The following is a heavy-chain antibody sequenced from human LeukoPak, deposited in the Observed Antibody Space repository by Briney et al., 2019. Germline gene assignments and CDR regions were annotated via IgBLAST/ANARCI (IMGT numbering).Heavy chain of an antibody. CDR2: ISSSSSYI. J-gene: IGHJ6*02. V-gene: IGHV3-21*01. Sequence: RSGGSLRLFCAASGFTFSSYSMSWVRQAPGKGLEWVSSISSSSSYIYYADSVKGRVTLSRDNAKNSMYLQMNSLRAEDTAVYYCARDSSLLMVYAIPAYYYGMDVWGQGTTVTVSS. CDR3: ARDSSLLMVYAIPAYYYGMDV. D-gene: IGHD2-8*01. CDR1: GFTFSSYS.